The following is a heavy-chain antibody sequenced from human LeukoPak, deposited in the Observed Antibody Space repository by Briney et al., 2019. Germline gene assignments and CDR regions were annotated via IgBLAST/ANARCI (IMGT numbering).Heavy chain of an antibody. CDR1: GGSISSYY. V-gene: IGHV4-59*08. J-gene: IGHJ6*02. CDR2: IYYSGST. Sequence: SETLSLTCTVSGGSISSYYWSWIRQPPGKGLEWIGYIYYSGSTNYNPSLKSRVTISVDTSKNQFSLKLSSVTAADTAVYYCARLSNIVAMEDVWGQGTTVTVSS. D-gene: IGHD5-12*01. CDR3: ARLSNIVAMEDV.